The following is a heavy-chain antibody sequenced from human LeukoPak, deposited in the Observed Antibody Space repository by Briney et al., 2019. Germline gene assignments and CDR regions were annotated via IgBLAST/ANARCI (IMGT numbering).Heavy chain of an antibody. CDR3: ATSGSRTPSYYYGMDV. D-gene: IGHD1-26*01. J-gene: IGHJ6*02. V-gene: IGHV1-69*13. Sequence: SVTVSCKASGGTFSSYAISWVRQAPGQGLEWMGGIIPIFGTANYVQKFQGRVTITADESTSTAYMELSSLRSEDTAVYYCATSGSRTPSYYYGMDVWGQGTTVTVSS. CDR1: GGTFSSYA. CDR2: IIPIFGTA.